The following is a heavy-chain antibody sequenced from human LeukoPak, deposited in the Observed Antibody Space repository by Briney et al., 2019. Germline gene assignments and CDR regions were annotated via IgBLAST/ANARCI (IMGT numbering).Heavy chain of an antibody. J-gene: IGHJ3*02. CDR2: ISAYNGNT. CDR1: GYTFTSYG. CDR3: ATPQAGTEWAFDI. D-gene: IGHD6-13*01. Sequence: ASVKCYCNASGYTFTSYGISWVRQATGQGLEWMGWISAYNGNTNYAQKLQGRVTMTTDTSTSTAYMELRSLRSDDTAVYYCATPQAGTEWAFDIWGQGTMVTVSS. V-gene: IGHV1-18*01.